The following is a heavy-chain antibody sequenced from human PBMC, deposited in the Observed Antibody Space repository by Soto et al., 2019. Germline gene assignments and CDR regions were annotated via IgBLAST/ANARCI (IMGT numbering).Heavy chain of an antibody. V-gene: IGHV1-46*01. Sequence: ASVKVSCKASGYTFTSYYMHWVRQAPGQGLEWMGIINPSGGSTSYAQKFQGRVTMTRDTSTSTVYMELSSLRSEDTAVYYCARDKAIVDPDYNWNYEVHYYGMDVWGQGTTVTVSS. D-gene: IGHD1-7*01. CDR2: INPSGGST. J-gene: IGHJ6*02. CDR3: ARDKAIVDPDYNWNYEVHYYGMDV. CDR1: GYTFTSYY.